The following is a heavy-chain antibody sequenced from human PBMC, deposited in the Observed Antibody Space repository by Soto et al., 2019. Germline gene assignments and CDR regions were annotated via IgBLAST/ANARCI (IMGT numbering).Heavy chain of an antibody. D-gene: IGHD6-19*01. Sequence: EVQLLESGGGLVQPGGSLRLSCAASGFTFSSYAMSWVRQAPGKGLEWVSAISGSGGSTYYADSVKGRFTISRDNSKNTLYRQMNSLRAEDTAVYYCAKGGWTIRRVAGIEYFQHWGQGTLVTVSS. CDR2: ISGSGGST. V-gene: IGHV3-23*01. CDR1: GFTFSSYA. J-gene: IGHJ1*01. CDR3: AKGGWTIRRVAGIEYFQH.